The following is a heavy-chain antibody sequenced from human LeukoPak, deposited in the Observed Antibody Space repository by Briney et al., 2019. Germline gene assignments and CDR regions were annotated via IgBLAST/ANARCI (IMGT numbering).Heavy chain of an antibody. CDR1: GGSISSSSYY. CDR2: IYYSGST. CDR3: ARAIRWFGEFIAYYFDY. J-gene: IGHJ4*02. V-gene: IGHV4-39*07. Sequence: SETLSLTCTVSGGSISSSSYYWGWIRQPPGKGLEWIGSIYYSGSTYYNPSLKSRVTISVDTSKNQFSLKLSSVTAADTAVYYCARAIRWFGEFIAYYFDYWGQGTLVTVSS. D-gene: IGHD3-10*01.